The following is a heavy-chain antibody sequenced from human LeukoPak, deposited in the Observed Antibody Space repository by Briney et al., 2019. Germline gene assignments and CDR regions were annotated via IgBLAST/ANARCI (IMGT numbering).Heavy chain of an antibody. CDR3: ARGRRQTYTFWSGTMGGFDY. CDR1: GGTFSSYA. V-gene: IGHV1-69*13. Sequence: SVKVSCKASGGTFSSYAISWVRQAPGQGLEWMGGIIPIFGTANYAQKFQGRVTITADESTSTAYMELSSLRSEDAAVYYCARGRRQTYTFWSGTMGGFDYWGQGTLVTVSS. CDR2: IIPIFGTA. J-gene: IGHJ4*02. D-gene: IGHD3-3*01.